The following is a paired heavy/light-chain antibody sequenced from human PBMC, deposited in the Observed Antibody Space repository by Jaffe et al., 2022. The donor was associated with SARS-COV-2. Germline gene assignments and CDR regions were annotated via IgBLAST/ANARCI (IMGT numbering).Heavy chain of an antibody. D-gene: IGHD4-17*01. Sequence: EVQVVESGGGLVKPGRSLRLSCTASGFTFGDYVMSWFRQAPGKGLEWVGFIRSEPYRETTEYAASVKGRFTISRDDSKSIAYLQMNSLKTEDTAVYYCTRDVTDGDPTRYYSGMDVWGQGTTVTVSS. CDR2: IRSEPYRETT. J-gene: IGHJ6*02. V-gene: IGHV3-49*05. CDR1: GFTFGDYV. CDR3: TRDVTDGDPTRYYSGMDV.
Light chain of an antibody. CDR2: AAS. J-gene: IGKJ3*01. CDR1: QGIRND. CDR3: LQHNSYPFT. V-gene: IGKV1-17*01. Sequence: DIQMTQSPSSLSASVGDRVTITCRASQGIRNDLGWYQQKPGKAPKRLIYAASSLQSGVPSRFSGSGSGTEFTLTISSLQPEDFATYYCLQHNSYPFTFGPGTKVDIK.